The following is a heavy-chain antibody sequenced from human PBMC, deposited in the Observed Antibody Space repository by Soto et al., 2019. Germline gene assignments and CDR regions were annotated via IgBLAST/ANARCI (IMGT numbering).Heavy chain of an antibody. J-gene: IGHJ5*02. CDR2: ISYDGSNK. CDR3: ARDDDYEANAIDL. CDR1: VFTFSSYC. V-gene: IGHV3-30*03. Sequence: GGSLTLSCAASVFTFSSYCVHWVRQVPGKGLEWVAVISYDGSNKYYADSVKGRFTISRDNSKNTLYLEMDSLRDEDTSVYYCARDDDYEANAIDLWGQGTLVTVSS. D-gene: IGHD4-17*01.